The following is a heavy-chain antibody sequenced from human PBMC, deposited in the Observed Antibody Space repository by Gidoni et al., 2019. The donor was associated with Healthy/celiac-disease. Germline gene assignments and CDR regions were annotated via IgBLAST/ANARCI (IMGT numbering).Heavy chain of an antibody. J-gene: IGHJ4*02. Sequence: EVQLLESGGGLVQPGGSVRLSCAASGFTFSSYAMSWVRQAPGRGLVWVSAISGSGGSTYYADSVKGRFTISRDNSKNTLYLQMNSLRAEDTAVYYCAKTAYDSSGYYLGAYYWGQGTLVTVSS. V-gene: IGHV3-23*01. CDR2: ISGSGGST. CDR3: AKTAYDSSGYYLGAYY. D-gene: IGHD3-22*01. CDR1: GFTFSSYA.